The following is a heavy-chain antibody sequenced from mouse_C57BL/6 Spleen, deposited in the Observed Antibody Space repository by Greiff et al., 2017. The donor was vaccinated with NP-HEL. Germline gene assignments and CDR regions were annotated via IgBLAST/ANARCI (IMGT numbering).Heavy chain of an antibody. D-gene: IGHD4-1*01. CDR1: GFSFNTYA. Sequence: EVHLVESGGGLVQPKGSLKLSCAASGFSFNTYAMNWVRQAPGKGLEWVARIRSKSNNYATYYADSVKDRFTISRDDSESMLYLQMNNLKTEDTAMYYCVRHRGTGYFDYWGQGTTLTVSS. CDR2: IRSKSNNYAT. CDR3: VRHRGTGYFDY. J-gene: IGHJ2*01. V-gene: IGHV10-1*01.